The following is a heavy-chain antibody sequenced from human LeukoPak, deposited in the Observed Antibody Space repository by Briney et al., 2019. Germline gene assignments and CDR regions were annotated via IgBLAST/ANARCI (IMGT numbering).Heavy chain of an antibody. Sequence: GGSLRLSCAVSGFTFSSYGMHWVRQAPGKGLEWVAVISYDGSNKYYADSVKGRFTISRDNSKNTLYLQMNSLRAEDTAVYYCAKNHEGLGYWGQGTLVTVSS. CDR1: GFTFSSYG. CDR2: ISYDGSNK. V-gene: IGHV3-30*18. J-gene: IGHJ4*02. CDR3: AKNHEGLGY.